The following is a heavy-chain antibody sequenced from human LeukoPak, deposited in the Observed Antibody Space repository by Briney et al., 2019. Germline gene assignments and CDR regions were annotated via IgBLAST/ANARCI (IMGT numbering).Heavy chain of an antibody. CDR1: GFTFSGSA. J-gene: IGHJ4*02. CDR3: TNLGISGDY. Sequence: GGSLKLSCAASGFTFSGSAMHWVRQASGKGLEWVGRIRSKANSYATAYAASVKGRFTISRDDSKNTAYLQMNSLKTEDTAVYYWTNLGISGDYWGQGTLVTVSS. V-gene: IGHV3-73*01. CDR2: IRSKANSYAT. D-gene: IGHD1-26*01.